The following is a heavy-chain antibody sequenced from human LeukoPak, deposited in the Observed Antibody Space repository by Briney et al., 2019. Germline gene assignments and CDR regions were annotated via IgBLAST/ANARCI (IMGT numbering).Heavy chain of an antibody. CDR2: ISSSSTNT. CDR3: ARGIPKTYCTSTSCYVNWFDP. D-gene: IGHD2-2*01. J-gene: IGHJ5*02. CDR1: GFTFSDYF. Sequence: TGGSLRLSCAASGFTFSDYFMTWIRQAPGKGLEWVSYISSSSTNTNYADSVKGRITISRDNAKNSLSLQMNSLRAEDTAVYYCARGIPKTYCTSTSCYVNWFDPWGQGTLVIVSS. V-gene: IGHV3-11*06.